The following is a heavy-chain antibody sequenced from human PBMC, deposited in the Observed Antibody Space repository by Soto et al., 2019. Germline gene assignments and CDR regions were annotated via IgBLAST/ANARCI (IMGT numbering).Heavy chain of an antibody. V-gene: IGHV4-31*01. Sequence: QVQLQESGPGLVKPSQTLTLTCTVSGGSISSGRFYWSWIRQHPGKGLEWIGPISDSGSSYHNPSLAILVTTSVDTSENQFSLKLSAVTAADTAVYFCARTTFYDIFTAYYSLFDYWGQGTKVTVSS. CDR2: ISDSGSS. D-gene: IGHD3-9*01. CDR1: GGSISSGRFY. J-gene: IGHJ4*02. CDR3: ARTTFYDIFTAYYSLFDY.